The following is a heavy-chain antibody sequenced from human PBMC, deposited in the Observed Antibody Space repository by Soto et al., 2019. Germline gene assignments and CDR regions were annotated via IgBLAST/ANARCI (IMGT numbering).Heavy chain of an antibody. J-gene: IGHJ4*02. CDR2: IYYSGST. CDR1: GGSISSGDYY. V-gene: IGHV4-30-4*01. D-gene: IGHD2-15*01. CDR3: ARGSPVVVNYDY. Sequence: PSETLSLTCTVSGGSISSGDYYWSWIRQPPGKGLEWIGYIYYSGSTYYNPSLKSRVTISVDTSKNQFSLKLSSVTAADTAVYYCARGSPVVVNYDYWGQGTPVTVSS.